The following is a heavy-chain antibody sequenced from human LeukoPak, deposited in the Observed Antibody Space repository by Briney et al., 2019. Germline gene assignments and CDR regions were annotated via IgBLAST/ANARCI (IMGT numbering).Heavy chain of an antibody. CDR1: GFTFSSYA. Sequence: PGGSLRLFCAASGFTFSSYAMSWVRQAPGKGLEWVSVISGSGGSTNYADSVKGRFTISRDNAKNSLYLQMNSLRAEDTAVYYCAREMATSLVPDAFDIWGQGTMVTVSS. J-gene: IGHJ3*02. V-gene: IGHV3-23*01. CDR3: AREMATSLVPDAFDI. D-gene: IGHD5-24*01. CDR2: ISGSGGST.